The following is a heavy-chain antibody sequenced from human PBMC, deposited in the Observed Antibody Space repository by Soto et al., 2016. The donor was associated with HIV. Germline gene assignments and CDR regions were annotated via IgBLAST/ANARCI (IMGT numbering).Heavy chain of an antibody. Sequence: EVQLVESGGGLVKPGGSLRLSCAASGFTFSTYSMNWVRQAPGKGLEWVSSISSSNSYIYYADSVKGRFTISRDNAKNSLYLQMNSLRAEDTAVYYCARGIYDYVWGSYRLPSGWGQGPWSPSPQ. J-gene: IGHJ1*01. CDR1: GFTFSTYS. CDR2: ISSSNSYI. D-gene: IGHD3-16*02. CDR3: ARGIYDYVWGSYRLPSG. V-gene: IGHV3-21*01.